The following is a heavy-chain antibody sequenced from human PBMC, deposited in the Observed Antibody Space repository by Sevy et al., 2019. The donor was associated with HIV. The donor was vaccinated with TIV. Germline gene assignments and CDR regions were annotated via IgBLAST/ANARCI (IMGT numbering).Heavy chain of an antibody. CDR3: ARDCNSATCLWGLDV. D-gene: IGHD1-26*01. Sequence: GGSLRLSCAASGFTFSHYWMTWVRQAPGKGPEWVANIKGDGSEKYYVDSVRGRFTISRDNAKNSLYLQMNSLRGKDTALYYCARDCNSATCLWGLDVWGQGTTVTVSS. V-gene: IGHV3-7*03. CDR1: GFTFSHYW. CDR2: IKGDGSEK. J-gene: IGHJ6*02.